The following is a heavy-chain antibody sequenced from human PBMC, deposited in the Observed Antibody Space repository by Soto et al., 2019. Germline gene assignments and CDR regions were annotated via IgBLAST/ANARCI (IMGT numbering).Heavy chain of an antibody. D-gene: IGHD5-18*01. CDR1: GFTFSSYA. CDR2: ISSNGGST. V-gene: IGHV3-64*01. CDR3: GRDKVDAAMVKGGFDY. Sequence: GGSLRLSCAASGFTFSSYAMHWVRQAPGKGLEYVSAISSNGGSTYYANSVKGRFTISRDNSKNTLYLQMGSLRAEDMAVEYCGRDKVDAAMVKGGFDYWGQGTLVTVSS. J-gene: IGHJ4*02.